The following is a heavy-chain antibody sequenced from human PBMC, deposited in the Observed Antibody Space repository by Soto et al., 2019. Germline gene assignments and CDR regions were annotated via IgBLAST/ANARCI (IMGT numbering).Heavy chain of an antibody. V-gene: IGHV4-31*03. D-gene: IGHD3-9*01. CDR2: IYYSGST. J-gene: IGHJ5*02. Sequence: QVQLQESGPGLVKPSQTLSLTCTVSGGSISSGGYYWSWIRQHPGKGLEWIGYIYYSGSTYYNPSLKTRVTISVDTSKRHFSLKVSSVPAAATAVYYCARNYDILTGHNRFGPWGQGTLVTVSS. CDR1: GGSISSGGYY. CDR3: ARNYDILTGHNRFGP.